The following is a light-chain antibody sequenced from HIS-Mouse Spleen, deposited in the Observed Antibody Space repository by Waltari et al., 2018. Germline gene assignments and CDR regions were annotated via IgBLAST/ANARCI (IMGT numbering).Light chain of an antibody. CDR3: SSYTSSSTGV. CDR2: DVS. Sequence: QSALTQPASVSGSPGQSITIPCTGNSSDVCGYNYVSWYQQHPGKAPKLMIYDVSNRPSGVSNRFSGSKSGNTASLTISGLQAEDEADYYCSSYTSSSTGVFGTGTKVTVL. V-gene: IGLV2-14*03. J-gene: IGLJ1*01. CDR1: SSDVCGYNY.